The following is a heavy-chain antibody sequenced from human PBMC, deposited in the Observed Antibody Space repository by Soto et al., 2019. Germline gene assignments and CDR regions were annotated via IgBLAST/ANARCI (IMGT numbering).Heavy chain of an antibody. CDR1: GVSLSTSGMC. CDR2: MDWDDDK. D-gene: IGHD3-22*01. CDR3: ARIKRYYDMPVGLYYYYGMDV. J-gene: IGHJ6*02. V-gene: IGHV2-70*01. Sequence: SGPTLVNPTKPLPLTSTFSGVSLSTSGMCVSWIRQPPGKALEWLALMDWDDDKYYSTSLKTKLTISKDTSKNQVVLTMTNMDPVDTATYYCARIKRYYDMPVGLYYYYGMDVWGQGTTVTVSS.